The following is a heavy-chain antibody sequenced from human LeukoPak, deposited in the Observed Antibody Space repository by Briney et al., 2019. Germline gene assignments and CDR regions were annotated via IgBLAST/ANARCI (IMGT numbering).Heavy chain of an antibody. CDR3: ARDSAWALDY. J-gene: IGHJ4*02. CDR1: GFTFSSYS. V-gene: IGHV3-48*02. CDR2: IGSSDSTT. D-gene: IGHD1-26*01. Sequence: GGSLRLSCAASGFTFSSYSMNWVRQAPGKGLEWVSYIGSSDSTTDYADSVKGRFTISRDNAKNSLYLQMNSLRDEDTAVYYCARDSAWALDYWGQGTLVTVSS.